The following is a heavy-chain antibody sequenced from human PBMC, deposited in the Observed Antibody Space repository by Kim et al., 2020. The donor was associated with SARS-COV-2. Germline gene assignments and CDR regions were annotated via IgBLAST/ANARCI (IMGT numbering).Heavy chain of an antibody. CDR1: GGALTDYL. D-gene: IGHD4-4*01. CDR3: ARRRPDSKSPVFDI. CDR2: VNHRGES. Sequence: SETLSLTCAVYGGALTDYLWTWIRQPPGKGLEWIADVNHRGESNYNPSLKSRVTILVDTSRKRFSLDVDSVTATDSAVYFCARRRPDSKSPVFDIWGRGTPVTVS. V-gene: IGHV4-34*01. J-gene: IGHJ2*01.